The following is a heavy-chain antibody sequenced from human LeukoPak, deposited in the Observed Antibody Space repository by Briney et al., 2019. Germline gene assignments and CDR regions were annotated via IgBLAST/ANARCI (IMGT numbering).Heavy chain of an antibody. CDR2: ISAYNGNK. CDR3: ARDRRVVAATLRYYYGMDV. J-gene: IGHJ6*02. D-gene: IGHD2-15*01. CDR1: GYTFTSYG. Sequence: ASVKVSCKASGYTFTSYGISWVRQAPGQGLEWVGWISAYNGNKNYAQKLQGRVTMPTNTSTRTAYMELRRLRSEDTAVYYCARDRRVVAATLRYYYGMDVWGQGTTVTVSS. V-gene: IGHV1-18*01.